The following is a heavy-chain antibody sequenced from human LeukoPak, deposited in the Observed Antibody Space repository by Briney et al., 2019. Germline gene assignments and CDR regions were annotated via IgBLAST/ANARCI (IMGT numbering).Heavy chain of an antibody. V-gene: IGHV3-30-3*01. D-gene: IGHD3-10*01. Sequence: GGSLRLSFAASGFPFSSYAMHWVRPAPGKGLEWVAVISYDGSNKYYADSVKGRFTISRDNSKNTLYLQMNSLRAEDTAVYYCASVGGSGRGYYFDYWGQGTLVTVSS. CDR2: ISYDGSNK. CDR1: GFPFSSYA. CDR3: ASVGGSGRGYYFDY. J-gene: IGHJ4*02.